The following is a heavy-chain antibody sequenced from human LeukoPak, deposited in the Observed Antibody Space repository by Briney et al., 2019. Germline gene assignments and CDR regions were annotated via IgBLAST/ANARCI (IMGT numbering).Heavy chain of an antibody. J-gene: IGHJ4*02. CDR2: ISSTNNYT. D-gene: IGHD4-23*01. V-gene: IGHV3-21*01. CDR3: ARGYGGKSGNY. Sequence: GGSLRLSCAASGFTFSSYSINWVRQAPGKGLEWVSSISSTNNYTYYADSVKGRFTISRDNAKNSGYLQMNSLRVEDTAVYYCARGYGGKSGNYWGQGTLVIVSS. CDR1: GFTFSSYS.